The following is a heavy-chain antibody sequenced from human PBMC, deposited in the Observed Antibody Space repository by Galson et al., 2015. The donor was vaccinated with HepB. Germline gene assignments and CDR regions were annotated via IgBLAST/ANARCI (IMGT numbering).Heavy chain of an antibody. CDR3: ARGLVSSGYYGDY. CDR2: IYSGGNT. CDR1: GFSVSSNY. Sequence: SLRLSCAVSGFSVSSNYMTWVRQAPGKGLECVAHIYSGGNTYYADSVKGRFTVSRDNSKNTLYLQMNSLRAEDAAVYYCARGLVSSGYYGDYWGQEPWSQSPQ. V-gene: IGHV3-53*01. D-gene: IGHD3-22*01. J-gene: IGHJ4*01.